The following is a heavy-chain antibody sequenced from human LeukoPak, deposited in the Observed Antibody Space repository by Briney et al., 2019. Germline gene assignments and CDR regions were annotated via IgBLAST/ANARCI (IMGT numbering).Heavy chain of an antibody. Sequence: SETLSLTCTVSGGSISGYYWTWMRQPAGRGLEWIGYIYYSGSTYYNPSLKSRVTISVDTSKNQFSLKLSSVTAADTAVYYCARTVTMVRGVYNGGYYFDYWGQGTLVTVSS. CDR3: ARTVTMVRGVYNGGYYFDY. J-gene: IGHJ4*02. CDR2: IYYSGST. CDR1: GGSISGYY. V-gene: IGHV4-59*06. D-gene: IGHD3-10*01.